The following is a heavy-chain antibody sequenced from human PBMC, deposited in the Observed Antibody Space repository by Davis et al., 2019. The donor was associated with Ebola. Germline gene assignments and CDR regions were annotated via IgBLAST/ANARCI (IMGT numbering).Heavy chain of an antibody. CDR1: GFTFSSYA. V-gene: IGHV3-23*01. J-gene: IGHJ4*02. Sequence: GESLKISCAASGFTFSSYAMSWVRQAPGKGLEWVSAISGSGGSTYYADSVKGRFTISRDNSKNTLYLQMNSLRAEDTAVYYCAKERGSYYYYFDYWGQGTLVTVSS. CDR2: ISGSGGST. CDR3: AKERGSYYYYFDY. D-gene: IGHD1-26*01.